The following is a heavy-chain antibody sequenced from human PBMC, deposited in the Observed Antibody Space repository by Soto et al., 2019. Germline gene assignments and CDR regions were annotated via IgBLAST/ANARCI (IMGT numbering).Heavy chain of an antibody. Sequence: DSVKVSCKASGYTFNTYGVSWVRQAPGQGLEWMGRISAYNGDTNYAQKLQGRLTMTTDTSTRTAYMELRSLRSDDTAVYYCASHPVSGSLHFDSWGQGILVTVS. CDR3: ASHPVSGSLHFDS. V-gene: IGHV1-18*04. CDR2: ISAYNGDT. J-gene: IGHJ4*02. CDR1: GYTFNTYG. D-gene: IGHD1-26*01.